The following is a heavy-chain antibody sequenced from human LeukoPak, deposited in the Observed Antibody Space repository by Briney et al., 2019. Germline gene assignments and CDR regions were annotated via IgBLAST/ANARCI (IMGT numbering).Heavy chain of an antibody. J-gene: IGHJ4*02. Sequence: GGSLRLSCAASGFTFSTYWISWVRQAPGKGLEWVAHIKPDGSEKYYLDSVKGRFTISRDNAGNSLYLQMSSLGAEDTAVYYCARGIGDYWGQGTLVTVSS. D-gene: IGHD2/OR15-2a*01. CDR1: GFTFSTYW. V-gene: IGHV3-7*01. CDR3: ARGIGDY. CDR2: IKPDGSEK.